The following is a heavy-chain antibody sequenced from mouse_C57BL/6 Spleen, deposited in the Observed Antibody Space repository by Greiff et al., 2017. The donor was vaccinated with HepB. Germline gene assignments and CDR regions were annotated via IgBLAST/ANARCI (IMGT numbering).Heavy chain of an antibody. CDR2: IYPSDSET. CDR3: ARAGYPRFAY. V-gene: IGHV1-61*01. Sequence: VKLQQPGAELVRPGSSVKLSCKASGYTFTSYWMDWVKQRPGQGLEWIGNIYPSDSETHYNQKFKDKATLTVDKSSSTAYMQLSSLTSEDSAVYYCARAGYPRFAYWGQGTLVTVSA. CDR1: GYTFTSYW. D-gene: IGHD3-1*01. J-gene: IGHJ3*01.